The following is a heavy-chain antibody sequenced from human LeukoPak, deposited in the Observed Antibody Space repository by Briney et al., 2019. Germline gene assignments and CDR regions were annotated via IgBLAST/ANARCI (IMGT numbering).Heavy chain of an antibody. Sequence: PGGSLRLSCAASGFPFNSHWMSWVRQAPGKGLEWVANIKEDGSEKTYVDSVKGRFTISRDNAKNSVYLQMNSLRVEDTAVYYCAAAPNSKYFGYWGQGNLVTVS. J-gene: IGHJ4*02. CDR3: AAAPNSKYFGY. CDR1: GFPFNSHW. CDR2: IKEDGSEK. V-gene: IGHV3-7*01. D-gene: IGHD2-8*01.